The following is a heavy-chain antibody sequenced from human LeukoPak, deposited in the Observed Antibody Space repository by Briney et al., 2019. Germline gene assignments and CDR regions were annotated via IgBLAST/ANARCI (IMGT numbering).Heavy chain of an antibody. CDR1: GFTFGDYA. J-gene: IGHJ4*02. CDR2: IRSKAYGGTT. Sequence: GGSLRLSCTASGFTFGDYAMSWVRQAPGKGLEWVGFIRSKAYGGTTEYAASVKGRFTISRDDSKSIAYLQMNSLKTEDTAVYYCTRVGPSSGLESDYWGQGTLVTVSS. CDR3: TRVGPSSGLESDY. D-gene: IGHD2-15*01. V-gene: IGHV3-49*04.